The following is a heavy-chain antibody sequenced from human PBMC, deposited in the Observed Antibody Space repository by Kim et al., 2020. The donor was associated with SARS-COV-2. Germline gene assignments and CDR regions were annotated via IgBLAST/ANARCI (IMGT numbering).Heavy chain of an antibody. CDR1: GYSFTDYW. J-gene: IGHJ4*02. D-gene: IGHD3-3*01. Sequence: GESLKISCKGSGYSFTDYWIGWVRQMPGKGLEWMGIIYPGDSNTRYNPSFQGQLTISVDKSIGTAYLHWSSLKASDTAMYYCAISRRHNNFWSGYCDYWGQGTLVSVST. CDR3: AISRRHNNFWSGYCDY. V-gene: IGHV5-51*01. CDR2: IYPGDSNT.